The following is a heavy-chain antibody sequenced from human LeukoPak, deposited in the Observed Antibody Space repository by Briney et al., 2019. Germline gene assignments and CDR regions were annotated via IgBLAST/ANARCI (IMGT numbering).Heavy chain of an antibody. CDR3: ARKNQYCSSTSCYEWFDP. CDR1: GGSISSYY. D-gene: IGHD2-2*01. CDR2: IYYSGST. V-gene: IGHV4-59*01. J-gene: IGHJ5*02. Sequence: SETLSLTCTVSGGSISSYYWSWIRQPPGKGLEWIGYIYYSGSTNYNPSLKSRVTISVDTSKNQFSLKLSSVTAADTAVYYCARKNQYCSSTSCYEWFDPWGQGTLVTVSS.